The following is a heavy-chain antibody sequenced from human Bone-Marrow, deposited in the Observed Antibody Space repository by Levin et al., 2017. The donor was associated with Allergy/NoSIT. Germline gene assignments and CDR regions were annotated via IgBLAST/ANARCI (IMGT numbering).Heavy chain of an antibody. CDR2: ISYDGSNK. V-gene: IGHV3-30*18. J-gene: IGHJ6*02. Sequence: GGSLRLSCAASGFTFSSYGMHWVRQAPGKGLEWVAVISYDGSNKYYADSVKGRFTISRDTSKNKLYLQMNSLRAEDTAVYYCAKVLRIAVAGDPYYYDGMDVWGQGTTVTVSS. CDR3: AKVLRIAVAGDPYYYDGMDV. D-gene: IGHD6-19*01. CDR1: GFTFSSYG.